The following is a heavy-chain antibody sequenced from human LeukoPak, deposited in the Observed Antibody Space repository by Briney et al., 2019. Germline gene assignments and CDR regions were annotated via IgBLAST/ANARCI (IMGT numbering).Heavy chain of an antibody. CDR2: INLDGSDR. J-gene: IGHJ4*02. D-gene: IGHD6-13*01. CDR3: GRVIAGAIDY. V-gene: IGHV3-7*01. CDR1: GFTCGGFS. Sequence: GGSLRLSCAASGFTCGGFSMTWVRQAPGKGLEWVANINLDGSDRFYVGSVKGRFTISRDNADNSLYLQMNSLRAEDTAVYYCGRVIAGAIDYWGQGTLDTVPS.